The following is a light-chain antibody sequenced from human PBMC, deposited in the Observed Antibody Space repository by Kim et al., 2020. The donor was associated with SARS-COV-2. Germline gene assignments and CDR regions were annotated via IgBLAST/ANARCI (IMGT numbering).Light chain of an antibody. J-gene: IGLJ3*02. Sequence: GQSGSHSCTRTSSDVGGYIHVSWYQQHPGNAPNLMLYDVNKRPSGASDRFSGSKSANTASLTISGLQAEDEAEYYCSSFTTIGTWVFGGGTQLTV. CDR2: DVN. V-gene: IGLV2-14*04. CDR3: SSFTTIGTWV. CDR1: SSDVGGYIH.